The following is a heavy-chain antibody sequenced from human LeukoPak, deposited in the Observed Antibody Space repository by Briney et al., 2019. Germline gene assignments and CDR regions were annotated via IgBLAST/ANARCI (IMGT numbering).Heavy chain of an antibody. CDR2: IYASGST. CDR1: SGSISGSYY. D-gene: IGHD1-1*01. V-gene: IGHV4-4*07. Sequence: SETLSLTCTVSSGSISGSYYWSWIRQPAGKGLEWIGRIYASGSTNYDPSLKSRVTISIDKSNNQFSLTVTSVTAADTAVYYCARGKQNAVDYWGQGILVTVSS. CDR3: ARGKQNAVDY. J-gene: IGHJ4*02.